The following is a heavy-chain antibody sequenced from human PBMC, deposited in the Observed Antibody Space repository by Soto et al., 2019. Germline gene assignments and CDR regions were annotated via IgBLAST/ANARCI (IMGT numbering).Heavy chain of an antibody. Sequence: GGSLRLSCAASGFTFSSYGMHWVRQAPGKGLEWVAVISYDGSNKYYADSVKGRFTISRDNSKNTLYLQMNSLRAEDTAVYYCAKDLNYYDSSGPHDAFDIWGQGTMVTVSS. CDR2: ISYDGSNK. V-gene: IGHV3-30*18. J-gene: IGHJ3*02. D-gene: IGHD3-22*01. CDR1: GFTFSSYG. CDR3: AKDLNYYDSSGPHDAFDI.